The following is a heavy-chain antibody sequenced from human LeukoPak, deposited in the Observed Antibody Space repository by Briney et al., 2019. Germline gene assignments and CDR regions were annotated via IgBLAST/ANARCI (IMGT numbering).Heavy chain of an antibody. J-gene: IGHJ6*03. V-gene: IGHV3-30*18. CDR3: ANNAFYLGSGDFPYYYYYMDV. CDR1: RFSCSSYG. CDR2: ISFDGCKK. Sequence: GGSLRLSCAGSRFSCSSYGIQWVRQAPGKGLEGVAVISFDGCKKYYTDFVRGGFTISRDNSKNTLDLQMNNLRIEDTAVYYCANNAFYLGSGDFPYYYYYMDVWGKGTTVTVSS. D-gene: IGHD3-10*01.